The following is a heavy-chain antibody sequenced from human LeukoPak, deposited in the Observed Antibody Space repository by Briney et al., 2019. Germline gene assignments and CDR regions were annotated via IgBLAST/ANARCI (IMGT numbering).Heavy chain of an antibody. V-gene: IGHV3-66*02. CDR3: ARDTSGSYYFDY. Sequence: PGGSLRLSCAASGFTVSSNYMSWVRQAPGKGLEWVSVIYSGGSTYYADSVKGRFTISRDKSKNTLYLQMNSLRAEDTAVYYCARDTSGSYYFDYWGQGTLVTVSS. D-gene: IGHD1-26*01. CDR2: IYSGGST. J-gene: IGHJ4*02. CDR1: GFTVSSNY.